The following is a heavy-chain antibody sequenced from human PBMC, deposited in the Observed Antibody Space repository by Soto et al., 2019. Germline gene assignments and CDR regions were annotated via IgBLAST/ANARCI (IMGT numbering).Heavy chain of an antibody. D-gene: IGHD2-21*01. CDR2: IYYSGST. CDR3: ARRISAYCGGDCQSNPLLRGAFDI. CDR1: GGSISSSSYY. V-gene: IGHV4-39*01. Sequence: SETLSLTCTVSGGSISSSSYYWGWIRQPPGKGLEWIGSIYYSGSTYYNPSLKSRVTISVDTSKNQFSLKLSSVTAADTAVYYCARRISAYCGGDCQSNPLLRGAFDIWGQGTMVTVSS. J-gene: IGHJ3*02.